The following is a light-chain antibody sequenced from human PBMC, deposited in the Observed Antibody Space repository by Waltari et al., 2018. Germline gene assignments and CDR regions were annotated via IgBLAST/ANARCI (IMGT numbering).Light chain of an antibody. CDR1: QAIRND. Sequence: IQMTQSPSSLSTSVGDRVPITCRASQAIRNDVGWYQQKPGEAPNPPIYAAPTLQSGVPSRFSGSGFGTDFTLTISRLQPEDIATYYCLQDNSFPWTFGQGTKVDIK. CDR2: AAP. J-gene: IGKJ1*01. V-gene: IGKV1-6*01. CDR3: LQDNSFPWT.